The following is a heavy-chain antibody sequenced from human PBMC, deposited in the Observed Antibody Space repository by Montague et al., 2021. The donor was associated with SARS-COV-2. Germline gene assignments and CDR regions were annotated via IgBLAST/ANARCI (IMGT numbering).Heavy chain of an antibody. CDR2: IYYSGST. D-gene: IGHD5-24*01. CDR3: ARHFKVTFVRWLQPRGGFDY. CDR1: GGSISSSSYY. J-gene: IGHJ4*02. V-gene: IGHV4-39*01. Sequence: SETLSLTCTVSGGSISSSSYYWGWIRQPPGKGLEWIGSIYYSGSTYYNPSLKSRVTTSVDTSKNQFSLKLSSVTAADTAVYYCARHFKVTFVRWLQPRGGFDYWGQGTLVTVSS.